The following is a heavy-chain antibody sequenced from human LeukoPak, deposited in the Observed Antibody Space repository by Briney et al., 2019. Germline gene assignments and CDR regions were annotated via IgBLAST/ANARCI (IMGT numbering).Heavy chain of an antibody. CDR2: IHYTGST. Sequence: PSETLSLTCTVSGGSISSSSHYWGWIRQPTGKGLECIGTIHYTGSTYYNPSLKSRVTISVDTSRNQFSLKLNSVTAADTAIYYCARSGSNFLVDYWGQGTLVTVSS. CDR1: GGSISSSSHY. V-gene: IGHV4-39*01. J-gene: IGHJ4*02. D-gene: IGHD3-3*01. CDR3: ARSGSNFLVDY.